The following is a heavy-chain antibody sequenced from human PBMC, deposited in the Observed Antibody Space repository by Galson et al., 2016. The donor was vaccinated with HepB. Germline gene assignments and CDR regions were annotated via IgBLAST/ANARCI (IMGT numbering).Heavy chain of an antibody. D-gene: IGHD5-18*01. Sequence: LSLTCAVYGGSFSNYYWSWIRQPPGKGLEWIADINHSGSANYNPSLKSRVTISVDTSKNQFSLKLSSVTAADTAVYYCARGRYTYGFFLKDWYFDLWGRGTLVTVSS. V-gene: IGHV4-34*01. CDR2: INHSGSA. CDR1: GGSFSNYY. CDR3: ARGRYTYGFFLKDWYFDL. J-gene: IGHJ2*01.